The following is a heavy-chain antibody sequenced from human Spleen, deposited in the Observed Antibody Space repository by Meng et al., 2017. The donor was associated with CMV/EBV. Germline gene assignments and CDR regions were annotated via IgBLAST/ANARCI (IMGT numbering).Heavy chain of an antibody. V-gene: IGHV4-39*07. CDR2: IYYSGST. J-gene: IGHJ4*02. D-gene: IGHD2-21*01. CDR1: GGSISSGGYY. Sequence: SETLSLTCTVSGGSISSGGYYWGWIRQPPGKGLECIGTIYYSGSTYYNPSLKSRVSMSVDTSKNQFSLKLSSVTAADTAVYYCARVGSYCGGDCYSGFDYWGQGTLVTVSS. CDR3: ARVGSYCGGDCYSGFDY.